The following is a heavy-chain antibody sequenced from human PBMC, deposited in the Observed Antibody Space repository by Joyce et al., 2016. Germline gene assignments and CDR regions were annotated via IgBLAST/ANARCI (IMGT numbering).Heavy chain of an antibody. CDR1: GITFTDYY. CDR2: VSSSGTI. CDR3: AGGHRHNYGSEY. Sequence: QVQLVESGGGLVKPGGSLRLSCAASGITFTDYYMTWFRQTPGKGLECVSYVSSSGTIYYADTVKGRFTISRDNAKNALYLQMNSLRAEDAAVYYCAGGHRHNYGSEYWGQGTLVTVSS. V-gene: IGHV3-11*04. D-gene: IGHD3-10*01. J-gene: IGHJ4*02.